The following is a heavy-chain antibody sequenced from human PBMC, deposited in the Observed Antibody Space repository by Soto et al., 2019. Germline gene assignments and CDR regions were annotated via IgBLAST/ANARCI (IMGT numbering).Heavy chain of an antibody. J-gene: IGHJ5*02. CDR1: GGSVSSGSYY. V-gene: IGHV4-61*01. Sequence: SETLSLTCTGSGGSVSSGSYYWSWIRQPPGKGLEWIGYIYYSGSTNYNPSLKSRVTISVDTSKNQFSLKLSSVTAADTAVYYCARSRHNWFDPWGQGTLVTVSS. CDR2: IYYSGST. CDR3: ARSRHNWFDP.